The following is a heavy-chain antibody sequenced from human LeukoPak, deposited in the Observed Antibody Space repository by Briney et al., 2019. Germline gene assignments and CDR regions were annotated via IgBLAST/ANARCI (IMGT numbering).Heavy chain of an antibody. D-gene: IGHD2-21*02. CDR1: GFTFDDYG. Sequence: GGSLRLSCAASGFTFDDYGMSWVRQAPGKGLEWVSGINWNGGTTDYADSVKGRFTISRDNAKNSLYLQMNSLRAEDTAVYYCARPAYCGGNCYYFPDYWDQGTLVTVSS. J-gene: IGHJ4*02. V-gene: IGHV3-20*04. CDR3: ARPAYCGGNCYYFPDY. CDR2: INWNGGTT.